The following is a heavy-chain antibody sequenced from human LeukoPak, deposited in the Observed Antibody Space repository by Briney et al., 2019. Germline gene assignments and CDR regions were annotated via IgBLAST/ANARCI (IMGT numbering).Heavy chain of an antibody. V-gene: IGHV3-7*01. J-gene: IGHJ5*02. CDR1: GFSFSYYW. CDR3: ARDAEVGTLFGVLSRYNWFDP. Sequence: GGSLRLSCAASGFSFSYYWMSWVRQAPGQGLEWVANIKQDGSEKYYVDSVKGRFTISRDNAKKSLYLQMSSLRAEDTAVYYCARDAEVGTLFGVLSRYNWFDPWGQGALVTVSS. D-gene: IGHD3-3*01. CDR2: IKQDGSEK.